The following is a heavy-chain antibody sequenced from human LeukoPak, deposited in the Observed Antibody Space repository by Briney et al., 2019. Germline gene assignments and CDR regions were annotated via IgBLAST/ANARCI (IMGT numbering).Heavy chain of an antibody. Sequence: GGSLRLSCAASGFTFSSYWMSWVRQAPGKGLEWVANIKQDGSEKYYADSVRGRFTISRDNSKNTLYLQMNSLRAEDTAVYYCAKRLLVSYWGQGTLVTVSS. J-gene: IGHJ4*02. CDR3: AKRLLVSY. CDR1: GFTFSSYW. CDR2: IKQDGSEK. D-gene: IGHD2-15*01. V-gene: IGHV3-7*03.